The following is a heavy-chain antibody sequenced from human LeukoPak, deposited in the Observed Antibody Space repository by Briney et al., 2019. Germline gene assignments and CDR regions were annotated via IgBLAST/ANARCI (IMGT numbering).Heavy chain of an antibody. D-gene: IGHD1-26*01. CDR2: IDPNTGGT. CDR3: ASLYDIVGTTVDY. J-gene: IGHJ4*02. CDR1: GYTFTSYY. V-gene: IGHV1-2*06. Sequence: ASVTVSCTASGYTFTSYYIHWVRQAPGQGLEWMGRIDPNTGGTKSAKNFQGRVTMTRDTSISTAYMALSGLRSDDTAVYYCASLYDIVGTTVDYWGQVTLVTVSS.